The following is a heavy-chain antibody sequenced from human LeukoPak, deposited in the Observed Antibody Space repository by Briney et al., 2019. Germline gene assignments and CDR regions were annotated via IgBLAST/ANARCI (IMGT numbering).Heavy chain of an antibody. Sequence: GGSLRLSCAASGFTFSTYAMSWVRQAPGKGLEWVSGISGSGGSTYYADSVKGRFTIPRDNSKNTLYLQMNSLRAEDTAVYYCAKGIVPAPNGAFDIWGQGTMVTVSS. D-gene: IGHD2-2*01. CDR3: AKGIVPAPNGAFDI. CDR2: ISGSGGST. J-gene: IGHJ3*02. CDR1: GFTFSTYA. V-gene: IGHV3-23*01.